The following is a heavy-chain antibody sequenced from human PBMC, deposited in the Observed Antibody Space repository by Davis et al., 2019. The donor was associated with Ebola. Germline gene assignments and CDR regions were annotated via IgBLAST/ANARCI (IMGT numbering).Heavy chain of an antibody. CDR3: ARASLSCGGDCYSAYYYGMDV. CDR2: INPSGGST. V-gene: IGHV1-46*01. J-gene: IGHJ6*02. Sequence: ASVKVSCKASGYTSTSYYMHWVRQAPGQGLEWMGIINPSGGSTSYAQKFQGRVTMTRDTSTSTVYMELSSLRSEDTAVYYCARASLSCGGDCYSAYYYGMDVWGQGTTVTVSS. D-gene: IGHD2-21*02. CDR1: GYTSTSYY.